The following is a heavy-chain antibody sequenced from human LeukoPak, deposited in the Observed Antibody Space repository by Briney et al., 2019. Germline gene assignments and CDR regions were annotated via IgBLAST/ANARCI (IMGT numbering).Heavy chain of an antibody. Sequence: ASVKVSCKASGYTFTGYYMHWVRQAPGQGLEWMGGIIPIFGTANYAQKFQGRVTITTDESTSTAYMELSSLRSEDTAVYYCARAMVVTASYNWFDPWGQGTLVTVSS. J-gene: IGHJ5*02. CDR3: ARAMVVTASYNWFDP. CDR2: IIPIFGTA. CDR1: GYTFTGYY. D-gene: IGHD2-21*02. V-gene: IGHV1-69*05.